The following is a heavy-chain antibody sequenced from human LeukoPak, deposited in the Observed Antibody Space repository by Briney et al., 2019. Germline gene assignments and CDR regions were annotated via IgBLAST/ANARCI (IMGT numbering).Heavy chain of an antibody. CDR1: GFTFTIFS. CDR2: INTVATYT. D-gene: IGHD3-22*01. J-gene: IGHJ4*02. V-gene: IGHV3-21*01. Sequence: PGGSLRLSCAASGFTFTIFSFNGGREAPGEGLGWGSSINTVATYTYYADSARGRFTISRDNPNNSVYLQMDSMRAEATGVYYCARLRRNGDSGGFYSYYDYWGQGTLVTVSS. CDR3: ARLRRNGDSGGFYSYYDY.